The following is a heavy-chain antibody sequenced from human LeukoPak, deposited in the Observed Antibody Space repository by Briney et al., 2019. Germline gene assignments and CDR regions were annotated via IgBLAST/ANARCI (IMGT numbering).Heavy chain of an antibody. CDR1: RSSISSPYY. Sequence: SEALSLTCFVWRSSISSPYYWNWIRQPPGKGLEWIGSIYHDGNTYYNPSLKSRVIISVDASKTQFSLRLRSVTAADTALYYCANGVVEDYFDQWGQGILVTVSS. CDR2: IYHDGNT. J-gene: IGHJ4*02. V-gene: IGHV4-38-2*01. D-gene: IGHD2-21*01. CDR3: ANGVVEDYFDQ.